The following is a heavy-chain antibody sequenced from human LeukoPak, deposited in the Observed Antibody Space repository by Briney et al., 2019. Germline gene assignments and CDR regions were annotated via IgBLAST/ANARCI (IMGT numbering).Heavy chain of an antibody. V-gene: IGHV3-7*01. CDR2: IKQDGSEK. Sequence: AGGSLRLSCAASGFTFSSYWMSWVRQAPGKGLEWVANIKQDGSEKYYVDSVKGRFTISRDNSKNTLYLHINSLRAEDTAVYYCVKDNPLDYWGQGTLVIVSS. CDR3: VKDNPLDY. J-gene: IGHJ4*02. D-gene: IGHD1-14*01. CDR1: GFTFSSYW.